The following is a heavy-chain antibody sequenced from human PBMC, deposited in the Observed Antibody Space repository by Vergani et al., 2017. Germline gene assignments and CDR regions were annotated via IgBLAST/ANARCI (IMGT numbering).Heavy chain of an antibody. CDR1: GGSISSYY. CDR2: IYYSGST. CDR3: ARLSGYDFWSGYLNWYFDL. J-gene: IGHJ2*01. D-gene: IGHD3-3*01. V-gene: IGHV4-59*01. Sequence: QVQLPESGPGLVKPSETLSLTCTVSGGSISSYYWSWIRQPPGKGLEWIGYIYYSGSTNYNPSLKSRVTISVDTSKNQFSLKLSSVTAADTAVYYCARLSGYDFWSGYLNWYFDLWGRGTLVTVSS.